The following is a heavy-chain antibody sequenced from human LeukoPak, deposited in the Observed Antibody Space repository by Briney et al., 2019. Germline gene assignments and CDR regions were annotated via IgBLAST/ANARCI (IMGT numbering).Heavy chain of an antibody. CDR3: ARGITHNWFDP. D-gene: IGHD1-14*01. Sequence: GESLKISCKGSGYIFTNYWIGWVRQMPGKGLEWMGRIDPSDSYTNYSPSFQGHVTISADKSISTAYLQWSSLKASDTAMYYCARGITHNWFDPWGQGTLVTVSS. CDR2: IDPSDSYT. CDR1: GYIFTNYW. V-gene: IGHV5-10-1*01. J-gene: IGHJ5*02.